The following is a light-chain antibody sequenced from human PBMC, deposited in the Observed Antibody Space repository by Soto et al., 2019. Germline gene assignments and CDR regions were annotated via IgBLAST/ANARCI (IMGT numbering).Light chain of an antibody. CDR3: QQYGSSPPDT. CDR1: QSVSSSY. V-gene: IGKV3-20*01. J-gene: IGKJ2*01. CDR2: GAS. Sequence: EIVLTQSPGTLSLSPGERATLSCRASQSVSSSYLAWYQQKPGQAPRLLIYGASSRATGIPDRFSGSGSGTDFTLTISRLVLEDFAVYYCQQYGSSPPDTFGQGTKLEIK.